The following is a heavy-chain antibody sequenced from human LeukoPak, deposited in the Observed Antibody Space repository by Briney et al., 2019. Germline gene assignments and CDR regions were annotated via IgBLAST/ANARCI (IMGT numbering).Heavy chain of an antibody. V-gene: IGHV4-39*01. Sequence: SETLSLTYTVSGGSITTNNYYWGWIRQPPGKGLEWIGMISYSGSTYYNPSLQSRVTISRETSTNQSSLKVRSVTAADTAVYYCTRRPHTGPGWVDPWGKGTLVTVSS. J-gene: IGHJ5*02. CDR2: ISYSGST. CDR3: TRRPHTGPGWVDP. CDR1: GGSITTNNYY. D-gene: IGHD5-18*01.